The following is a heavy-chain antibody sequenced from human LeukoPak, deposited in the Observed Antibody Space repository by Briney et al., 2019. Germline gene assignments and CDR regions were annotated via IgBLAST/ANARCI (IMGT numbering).Heavy chain of an antibody. CDR1: GFTFDDYA. J-gene: IGHJ4*02. V-gene: IGHV3-9*01. CDR3: ARGDGTPYYFDY. Sequence: GGSLRLSCAASGFTFDDYAMHWVRQAPGKGLEWVSGISWNSGSIGYADSVKGRFTISRDNAKNSLYLQMNSLRAEDTAVYYCARGDGTPYYFDYWGQGTLVTVSS. CDR2: ISWNSGSI. D-gene: IGHD1-26*01.